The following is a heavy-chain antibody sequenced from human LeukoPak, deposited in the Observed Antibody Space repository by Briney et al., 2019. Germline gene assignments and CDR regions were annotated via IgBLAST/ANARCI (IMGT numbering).Heavy chain of an antibody. Sequence: NPGGSLRLSCAASGFTFSSYSMNWVRQAPGKGLEWVSSISSSSSHICYPDSVKCRFTISRDNAKNSLYLQMNSLRAEDTAVYYCARDIGNGMDVWGQGTTVTVSS. V-gene: IGHV3-21*01. CDR3: ARDIGNGMDV. CDR1: GFTFSSYS. CDR2: ISSSSSHI. J-gene: IGHJ6*02. D-gene: IGHD2-15*01.